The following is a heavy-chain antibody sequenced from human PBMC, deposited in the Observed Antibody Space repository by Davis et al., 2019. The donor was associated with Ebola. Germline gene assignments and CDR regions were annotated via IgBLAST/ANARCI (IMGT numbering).Heavy chain of an antibody. V-gene: IGHV3-23*01. D-gene: IGHD3-3*01. CDR2: ISGSGDRI. J-gene: IGHJ6*02. CDR1: GFTFSTHA. CDR3: ADTGDFYDYYEMDV. Sequence: PGGSLRLSGTASGFTFSTHAMSWVRQAPGKGLEWVSSISGSGDRIYYADAVEGRFTISRDNSRSTLFLQMSSLRAEDTADYYCADTGDFYDYYEMDVWGQGTTVTVS.